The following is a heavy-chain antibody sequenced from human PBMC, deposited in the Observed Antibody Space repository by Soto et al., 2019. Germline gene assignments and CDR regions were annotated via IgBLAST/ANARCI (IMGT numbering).Heavy chain of an antibody. V-gene: IGHV1-8*01. J-gene: IGHJ4*02. CDR3: ARHPANTGYFEY. CDR1: GSTFTSYD. D-gene: IGHD2-8*02. Sequence: QVQLVQSGAEVKKPGASVKVSCKASGSTFTSYDINWVRQAPGQGLEWMGWMNPNTGNTGYAQKFQGRFILTRDTSISTAYMELSSLKSEDTAEYYCARHPANTGYFEYWGQGTLVTVSS. CDR2: MNPNTGNT.